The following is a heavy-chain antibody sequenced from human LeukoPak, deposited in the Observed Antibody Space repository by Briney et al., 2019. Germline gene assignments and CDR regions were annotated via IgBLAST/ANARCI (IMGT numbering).Heavy chain of an antibody. J-gene: IGHJ3*02. V-gene: IGHV3-33*01. D-gene: IGHD6-25*01. CDR2: IWDAGNNQ. Sequence: PGGSLRLSCAASGFTFRNYGVHYVRQAPGKGLEWVAVIWDAGNNQFYADSVRGRFTISRDNSKNMLWLQMNSLRVEDTALYYCVRERGPFNAFDIWGRGSMITVSS. CDR3: VRERGPFNAFDI. CDR1: GFTFRNYG.